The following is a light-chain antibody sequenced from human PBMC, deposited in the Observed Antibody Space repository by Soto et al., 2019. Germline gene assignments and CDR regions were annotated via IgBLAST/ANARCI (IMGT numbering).Light chain of an antibody. Sequence: EIVLTQSPATLSLSPGERATLSCRASQSVSSYLAWYQQKPGQAPRLLIYDASNRATGIPARFSGSGSGTDFSLTISSLEPEDFAVYYCQQRSTVPHFGQGTPLEIK. J-gene: IGKJ2*01. V-gene: IGKV3-11*01. CDR2: DAS. CDR3: QQRSTVPH. CDR1: QSVSSY.